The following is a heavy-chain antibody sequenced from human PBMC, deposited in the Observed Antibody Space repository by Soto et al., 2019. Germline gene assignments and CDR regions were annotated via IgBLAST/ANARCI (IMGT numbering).Heavy chain of an antibody. CDR1: GGTFSSYA. Sequence: SVKVSCKASGGTFSSYAISWVRQAPGQGLEWMGGIIPIFGTANYAQKFQGRVTITADESTSTAYMELSSLRSEDTAVYYCARGNVEDYYYYYGMDVWGQGTTVTVSS. D-gene: IGHD3-10*01. CDR3: ARGNVEDYYYYYGMDV. CDR2: IIPIFGTA. J-gene: IGHJ6*02. V-gene: IGHV1-69*13.